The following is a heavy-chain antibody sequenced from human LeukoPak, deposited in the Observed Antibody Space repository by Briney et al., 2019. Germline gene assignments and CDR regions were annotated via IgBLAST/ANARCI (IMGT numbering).Heavy chain of an antibody. V-gene: IGHV1-69*13. Sequence: GASVKVSGKASGGTFSNYGISWVRQAPGQGLEWMGGIIPIFGTPKYEEKFQGRVTITADEASNIVYMELTSLRLEDTALYFCAGGDTVAVTGSTESWGQGTLVTVSS. D-gene: IGHD6-19*01. J-gene: IGHJ5*02. CDR1: GGTFSNYG. CDR2: IIPIFGTP. CDR3: AGGDTVAVTGSTES.